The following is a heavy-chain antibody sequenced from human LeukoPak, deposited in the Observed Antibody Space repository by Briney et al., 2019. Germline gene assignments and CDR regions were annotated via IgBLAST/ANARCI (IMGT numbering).Heavy chain of an antibody. CDR1: SGSISSYY. CDR3: ARVLRFLEWSPFDP. D-gene: IGHD3-3*01. CDR2: IYTSGST. J-gene: IGHJ5*02. Sequence: SETLSLTCTVSSGSISSYYWSWIRQPAGKGLEWIGRIYTSGSTNYNPSLKSRVTMSVDTSKNQFSLKLSSVTVADTAVYYCARVLRFLEWSPFDPWGQGTLVTVSS. V-gene: IGHV4-4*07.